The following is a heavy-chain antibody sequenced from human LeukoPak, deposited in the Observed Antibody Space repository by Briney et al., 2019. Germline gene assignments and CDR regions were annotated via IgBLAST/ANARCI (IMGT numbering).Heavy chain of an antibody. CDR1: GGSISSYY. J-gene: IGHJ4*02. Sequence: SETLSLTCTVSGGSISSYYWSWIRQPAGKGLEWIGRIYTSGSTNYNPSLKSRVTMSVDTSKNQFSLKLSSVTAADTAVYYCARPASSSWLEYFDYWGQGTLVTVSS. CDR3: ARPASSSWLEYFDY. D-gene: IGHD6-13*01. V-gene: IGHV4-4*07. CDR2: IYTSGST.